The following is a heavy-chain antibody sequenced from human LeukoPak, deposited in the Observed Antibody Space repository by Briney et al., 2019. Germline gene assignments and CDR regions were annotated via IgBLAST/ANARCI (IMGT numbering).Heavy chain of an antibody. D-gene: IGHD6-13*01. CDR3: ASSIAAADAFDY. Sequence: GGSLRLSCAASGFTFSDYYMSWIRQAPGKGLEWVSYISSSGSTIYYADSVKGRFTISRDNAKNSLYLQMNSLRAEDTAVYYCASSIAAADAFDYWGQGTLVTVSS. CDR1: GFTFSDYY. V-gene: IGHV3-11*01. J-gene: IGHJ4*02. CDR2: ISSSGSTI.